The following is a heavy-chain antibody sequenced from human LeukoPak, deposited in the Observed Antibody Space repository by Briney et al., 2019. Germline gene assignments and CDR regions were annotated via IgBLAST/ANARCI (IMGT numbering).Heavy chain of an antibody. CDR3: AITGYSSSWPPDY. CDR2: IYPGDSDT. V-gene: IGHV5-51*01. CDR1: GYRFTKSW. Sequence: GESLKISCKGSGYRFTKSWIGWVRQMPGKGLEWLGIIYPGDSDTRYSPSFQGQVTISADKSISTAYLQWSSLKASDTAMYYCAITGYSSSWPPDYWGQGTLVTVSS. J-gene: IGHJ4*02. D-gene: IGHD6-13*01.